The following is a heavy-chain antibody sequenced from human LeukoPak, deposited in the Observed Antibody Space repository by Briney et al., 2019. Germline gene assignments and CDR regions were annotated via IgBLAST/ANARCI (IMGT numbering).Heavy chain of an antibody. J-gene: IGHJ5*02. CDR3: ASGRDYYGSGSYNSDP. Sequence: GGSLRLSCAASGFTFSSYSMNWVRQAPGKGLEWVSSISSSSSYIYYADSVKGRFTISRDSAKNSLYLQMNSLRAEDTAVYYCASGRDYYGSGSYNSDPWGQGTLVTVSS. CDR1: GFTFSSYS. D-gene: IGHD3-10*01. CDR2: ISSSSSYI. V-gene: IGHV3-21*01.